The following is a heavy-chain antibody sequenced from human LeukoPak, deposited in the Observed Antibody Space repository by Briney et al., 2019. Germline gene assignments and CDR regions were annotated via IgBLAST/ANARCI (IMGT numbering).Heavy chain of an antibody. J-gene: IGHJ5*02. CDR1: GGTFSSYA. D-gene: IGHD2-15*01. CDR2: IIPIFGTA. V-gene: IGHV1-69*13. Sequence: SVKVSGKASGGTFSSYAISWVRQAPGQGLEWMGGIIPIFGTANYAQKFQGRVTITADESTSTAYMELSSLRSEDTAVYYCARDLGYFANWFDPWGQGTLVTVSS. CDR3: ARDLGYFANWFDP.